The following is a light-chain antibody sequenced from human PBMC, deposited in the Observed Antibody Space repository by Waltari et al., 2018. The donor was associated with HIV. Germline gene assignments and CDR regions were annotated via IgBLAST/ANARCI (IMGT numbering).Light chain of an antibody. CDR1: SSHLGNTY. CDR3: GTWDSRLSAFV. V-gene: IGLV1-51*01. J-gene: IGLJ1*01. Sequence: QSILTQPPSVSAAPGQRVTISCSGSSSHLGNTYVSWYQHFPGTAPQLLIYDTNKRPSGIPDRFSGAKSGTSATLGITGRQTGDEADYYCGTWDSRLSAFVLGTGTSVTVL. CDR2: DTN.